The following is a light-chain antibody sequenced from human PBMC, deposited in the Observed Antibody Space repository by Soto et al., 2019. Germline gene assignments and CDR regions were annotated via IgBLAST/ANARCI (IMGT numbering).Light chain of an antibody. J-gene: IGKJ1*01. CDR2: GAS. V-gene: IGKV3-15*01. CDR3: QQYNNWPPRGA. CDR1: QSISSE. Sequence: EIVMTQSPATLSVSPGESATLSCRASQSISSELAWYQQKPGQPPRLLIYGASTRATGVPARFTGSGSGSDFTLTISGLQSEDFAVYYCQQYNNWPPRGAFGQGTKVEIK.